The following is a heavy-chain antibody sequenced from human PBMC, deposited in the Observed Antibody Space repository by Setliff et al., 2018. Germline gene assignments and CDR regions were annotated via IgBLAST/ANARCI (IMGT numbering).Heavy chain of an antibody. D-gene: IGHD5-18*01. V-gene: IGHV4-61*01. CDR2: RHDNGER. J-gene: IGHJ4*02. CDR3: AGRPQNTPTGPCDY. CDR1: GGSISGASIRSYY. Sequence: TSETLSLTCTVSGGSISGASIRSYYWSWFRQAPGKGLEWIGYRHDNGERDYNPSLGSRVTISVDTSKNQFSLMLTSVTAADTAIYYCAGRPQNTPTGPCDYWGQGTLVTVSS.